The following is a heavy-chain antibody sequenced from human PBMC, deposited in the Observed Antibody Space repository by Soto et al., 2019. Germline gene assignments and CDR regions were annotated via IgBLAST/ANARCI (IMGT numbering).Heavy chain of an antibody. V-gene: IGHV4-31*03. J-gene: IGHJ6*02. CDR3: ASFVRDFWSGLELGMDV. Sequence: SETLSLTCTVSGGSISSGGYYWSWIRQHPGKGLEWIGYIYYSGSTYYNPSLKSRVTISVDTSKNQFSLKLSSVTAADTAVYYCASFVRDFWSGLELGMDVWGQGTTVTVSS. CDR2: IYYSGST. CDR1: GGSISSGGYY. D-gene: IGHD3-3*01.